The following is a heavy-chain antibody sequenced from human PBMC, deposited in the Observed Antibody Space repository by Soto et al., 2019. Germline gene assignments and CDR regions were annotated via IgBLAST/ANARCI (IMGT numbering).Heavy chain of an antibody. Sequence: GGSLRLSCAASGFTFSSYWMHWVRQAPGKGLVWVSRINSDGSSTSYADSVKGRFTISRDNAKNTLYLQMNSLRAEDTAVYYCARDGVVGFHYYYYMDVWGKGTTVTVSS. CDR2: INSDGSST. J-gene: IGHJ6*03. CDR1: GFTFSSYW. CDR3: ARDGVVGFHYYYYMDV. V-gene: IGHV3-74*01. D-gene: IGHD2-2*01.